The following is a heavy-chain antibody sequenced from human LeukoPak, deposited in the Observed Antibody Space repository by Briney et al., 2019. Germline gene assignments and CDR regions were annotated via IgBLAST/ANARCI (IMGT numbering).Heavy chain of an antibody. J-gene: IGHJ3*02. Sequence: SETLSLTCSISGGSISSKTYNWGWIRQPPGKGLEWIGSTYYTGSTRYNPSLKSRVTISVDTSKNQLSLKLTSVTAADMAVYYCARDRSSGYYSDAFDIWGQGTMVTVSS. V-gene: IGHV4-39*07. D-gene: IGHD3-22*01. CDR3: ARDRSSGYYSDAFDI. CDR2: TYYTGST. CDR1: GGSISSKTYN.